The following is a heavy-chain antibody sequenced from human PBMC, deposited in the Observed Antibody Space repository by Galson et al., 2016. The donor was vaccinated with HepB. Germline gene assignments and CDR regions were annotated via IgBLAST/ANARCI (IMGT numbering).Heavy chain of an antibody. V-gene: IGHV3-21*01. Sequence: SLRLSCAGSGFPFSNYNMNWVRQAPGKGLEWVSSIDNSGTYIYYADLVRGRFTISRDNAKNSMYLQMSALRAEDTAVYYCVRGQPGFEGFVFWGQGTLVTVSS. CDR2: IDNSGTYI. CDR1: GFPFSNYN. J-gene: IGHJ4*02. CDR3: VRGQPGFEGFVF. D-gene: IGHD5-12*01.